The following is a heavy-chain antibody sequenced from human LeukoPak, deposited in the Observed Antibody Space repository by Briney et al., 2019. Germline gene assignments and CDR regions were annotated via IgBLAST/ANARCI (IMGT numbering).Heavy chain of an antibody. Sequence: SETLSLTCTVSGGSIRDYYWSWIRQPPGKGLEWIGYIYYSGNTNYSPSLKSRVTISVGTSQNQFSLKLSSVTAADTAVYYCARAKGGYSSGWRFDNWGQGALVTVSS. CDR3: ARAKGGYSSGWRFDN. J-gene: IGHJ4*02. D-gene: IGHD6-19*01. V-gene: IGHV4-59*08. CDR1: GGSIRDYY. CDR2: IYYSGNT.